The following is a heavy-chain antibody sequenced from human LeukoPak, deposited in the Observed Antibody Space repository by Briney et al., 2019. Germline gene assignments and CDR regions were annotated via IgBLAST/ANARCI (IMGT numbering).Heavy chain of an antibody. Sequence: SETLSLACTVSGGSISSSSYYWGWIRQPPGKGLEWIGSIYYSGSTYYNPSLKSRVTISVDTSKNQFSLKLSSVTAADTAVYYCARFSYGFSLDYWGQGTLVTVSS. V-gene: IGHV4-39*01. J-gene: IGHJ4*02. D-gene: IGHD5-18*01. CDR2: IYYSGST. CDR3: ARFSYGFSLDY. CDR1: GGSISSSSYY.